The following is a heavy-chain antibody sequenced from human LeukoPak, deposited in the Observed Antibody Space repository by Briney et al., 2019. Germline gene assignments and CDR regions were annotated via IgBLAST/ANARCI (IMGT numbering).Heavy chain of an antibody. J-gene: IGHJ3*02. D-gene: IGHD3-22*01. V-gene: IGHV3-23*01. CDR3: AKDRDMIVVVKNAFDI. CDR1: GFTFSSYA. Sequence: GGSLRLSCAASGFTFSSYAMSWVRQAPGKGLEWVSAISGSGGSTYYADSVKGRFTISRDNSKNTLYLQMNSLRAEDTAVYYCAKDRDMIVVVKNAFDIWGQGTMVTVSS. CDR2: ISGSGGST.